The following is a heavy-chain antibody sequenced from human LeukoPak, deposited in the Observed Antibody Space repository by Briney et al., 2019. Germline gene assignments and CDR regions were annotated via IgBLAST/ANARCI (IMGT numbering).Heavy chain of an antibody. D-gene: IGHD3-22*01. CDR2: ISSSSSYI. V-gene: IGHV3-21*01. Sequence: GGSLRLSCAASGFTFSSYSMNWVRQAPGKGLEWVSSISSSSSYIYYADSVKGRFTISRDNAKNSLYLQMNSLRAEGTAVYYCARDGGYGSSGYDDYWGQGTLVTVSS. J-gene: IGHJ4*02. CDR1: GFTFSSYS. CDR3: ARDGGYGSSGYDDY.